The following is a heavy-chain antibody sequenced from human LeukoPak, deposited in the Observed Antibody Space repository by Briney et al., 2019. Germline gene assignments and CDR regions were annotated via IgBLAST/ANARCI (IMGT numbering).Heavy chain of an antibody. J-gene: IGHJ4*02. D-gene: IGHD3-3*01. CDR3: TSGPNFYYFDY. CDR1: GYSISSDYY. CDR2: IYHSGST. Sequence: SETLSLTCAVSGYSISSDYYWGWIRQPPGKGLEWIGTIYHSGSTYPNPSLKSRVTISVDTSKNQFSLNLNSVTAAGTAVYYCTSGPNFYYFDYWGQGTLVTVSS. V-gene: IGHV4-38-2*01.